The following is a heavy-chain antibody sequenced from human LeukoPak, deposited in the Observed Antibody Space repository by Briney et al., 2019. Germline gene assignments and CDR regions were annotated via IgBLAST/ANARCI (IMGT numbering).Heavy chain of an antibody. CDR1: GFTFSSYT. Sequence: GGSLRLSCAASGFTFSSYTMNWVRQTPGKGLELVSSISTSSSYIYYADSLKGRFTISRDNAKNSLYLQMNSLRAEDTAVYYCATMGDGYNSPIDYWGQGTLVTVSS. CDR2: ISTSSSYI. V-gene: IGHV3-21*01. CDR3: ATMGDGYNSPIDY. J-gene: IGHJ4*02. D-gene: IGHD5-24*01.